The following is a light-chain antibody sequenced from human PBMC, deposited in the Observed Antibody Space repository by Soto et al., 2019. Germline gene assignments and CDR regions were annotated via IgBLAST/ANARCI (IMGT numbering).Light chain of an antibody. J-gene: IGLJ2*01. CDR2: DVS. V-gene: IGLV2-14*01. CDR3: SSYISSDAFE. CDR1: SSDVGGYNY. Sequence: HSALTQPASGSGSPGQSITISCTGTSSDVGGYNYVSWYQQHPGKAPKLIIYDVSRRPSGVSNRFSGSKSGNTASLTISGLQAEDEADYYCSSYISSDAFEFGGGTKLTVL.